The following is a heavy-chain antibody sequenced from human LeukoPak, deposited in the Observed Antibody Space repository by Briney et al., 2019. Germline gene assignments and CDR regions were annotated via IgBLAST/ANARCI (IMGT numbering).Heavy chain of an antibody. CDR1: GYTFTGYY. CDR2: INPNSGGT. D-gene: IGHD3-22*01. Sequence: ASVKVSCKASGYTFTGYYMHWVRQAPGQGLEWMGRINPNSGGTNYAQKFQGRVTMTRDTSISTAYMELSRLRSDDTAVYYCARGKPIAYYYDSSGQRGDYWGQGTLVTDSS. J-gene: IGHJ4*02. CDR3: ARGKPIAYYYDSSGQRGDY. V-gene: IGHV1-2*06.